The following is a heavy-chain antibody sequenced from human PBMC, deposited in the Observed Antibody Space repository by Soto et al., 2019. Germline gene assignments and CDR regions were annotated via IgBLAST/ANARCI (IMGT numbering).Heavy chain of an antibody. CDR2: IWYDGSNK. D-gene: IGHD7-27*01. CDR3: ARSELTGDRGYYYYYYMDV. V-gene: IGHV3-33*08. J-gene: IGHJ6*03. CDR1: GFTFSSYG. Sequence: GGSLRLSCAASGFTFSSYGMHWVRQAPGKGLEWVAVIWYDGSNKYYADSVKGRFTISRDNSKNTLYLQMNSLRAEDTAVYYCARSELTGDRGYYYYYYMDVWGKGTTVTVSS.